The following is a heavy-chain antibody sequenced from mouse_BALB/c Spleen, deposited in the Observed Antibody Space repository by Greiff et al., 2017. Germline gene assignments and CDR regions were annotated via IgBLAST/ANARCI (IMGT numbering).Heavy chain of an antibody. D-gene: IGHD5-1*01. CDR1: GYTFTSYW. CDR3: ARIKSNCYDFDY. Sequence: VQLQQSGADLARPGASVKLSCKASGYTFTSYWMQWVKQRPGQGLEWIGAINLGDSDTRYTQNFKGKATFTADKSSSTAYMQLSSLESEDTAVYYCARIKSNCYDFDYWGQGTTVTVSS. CDR2: INLGDSDT. V-gene: IGHV1-87*01. J-gene: IGHJ4*01.